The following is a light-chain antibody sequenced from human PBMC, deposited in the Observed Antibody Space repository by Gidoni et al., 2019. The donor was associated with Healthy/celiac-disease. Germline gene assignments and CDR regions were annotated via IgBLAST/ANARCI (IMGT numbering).Light chain of an antibody. Sequence: DIVMPQSPATLSVSPGERATLSCRASQSVSSNLAWYQQKPGQAPRLLIYGASTRATGIPARCSGRGSGTEFTLTISSLQSEDFAVYYCQQYNNWPLTFGGXTKVEIK. CDR1: QSVSSN. V-gene: IGKV3-15*01. CDR3: QQYNNWPLT. J-gene: IGKJ4*01. CDR2: GAS.